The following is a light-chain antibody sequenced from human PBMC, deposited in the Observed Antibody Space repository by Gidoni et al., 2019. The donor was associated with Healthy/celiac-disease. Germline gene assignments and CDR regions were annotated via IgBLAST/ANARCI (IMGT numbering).Light chain of an antibody. V-gene: IGLV2-14*01. CDR1: SSDVGGYNY. CDR2: EVS. Sequence: QSALTQPASVSGSPGQPITISCTGTSSDVGGYNYASWYQQHPGKAPNLIIYEVSTRPSVVSNRFAGSKSGNTASLTISGLQAEDEADYYCSSYTSSSTLVFGTGTKVTVL. J-gene: IGLJ1*01. CDR3: SSYTSSSTLV.